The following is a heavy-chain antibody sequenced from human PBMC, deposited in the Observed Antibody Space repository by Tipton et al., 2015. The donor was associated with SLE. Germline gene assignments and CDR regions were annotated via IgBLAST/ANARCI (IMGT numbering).Heavy chain of an antibody. J-gene: IGHJ3*02. CDR1: GGSVTTYY. CDR3: ARESLGRPRVSAFDI. CDR2: MYYTGIT. Sequence: TLSLTCTVSGGSVTTYYWSWIRQSPGKKLEWIGYMYYTGITKFNPSLESRVAISVDTSKNQFSLRLSSMTAADTAGYYCARESLGRPRVSAFDIWGQGAVVTVSS. D-gene: IGHD3-16*01. V-gene: IGHV4-59*02.